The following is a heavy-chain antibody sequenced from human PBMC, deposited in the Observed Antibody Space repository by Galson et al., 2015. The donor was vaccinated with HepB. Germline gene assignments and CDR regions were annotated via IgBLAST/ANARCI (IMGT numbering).Heavy chain of an antibody. CDR3: AKDPNGENYYYYYMDV. CDR2: ISYDGSNK. CDR1: GFTFSSYG. J-gene: IGHJ6*03. D-gene: IGHD4-17*01. Sequence: SLRLSCAASGFTFSSYGMHWVRQAPGKGLEWAAVISYDGSNKYYADSVKGRFTISRDNSKNTLYLQMNSLRAEDTAVYYCAKDPNGENYYYYYMDVWGKGTTVTVSS. V-gene: IGHV3-30*18.